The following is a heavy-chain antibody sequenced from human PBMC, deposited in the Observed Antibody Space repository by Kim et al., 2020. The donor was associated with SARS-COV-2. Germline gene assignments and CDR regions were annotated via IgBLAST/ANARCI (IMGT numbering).Heavy chain of an antibody. CDR1: GYTLTELS. V-gene: IGHV1-24*01. J-gene: IGHJ4*02. CDR3: ATDRYDSSGYTFDY. D-gene: IGHD3-22*01. CDR2: FDPEDGET. Sequence: ASVKVSCKVSGYTLTELSMHWVRQAPGKGLEWMGGFDPEDGETIYAQKFQGRVTMTEDTSTDTAYMELSSLRSEDTAVYYCATDRYDSSGYTFDYWGQGTLVTVSS.